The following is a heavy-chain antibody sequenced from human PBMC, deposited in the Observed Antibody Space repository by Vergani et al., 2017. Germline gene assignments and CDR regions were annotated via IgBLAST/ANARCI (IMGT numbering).Heavy chain of an antibody. CDR2: ISFDETNE. V-gene: IGHV3-30-3*01. D-gene: IGHD2-2*02. J-gene: IGHJ4*02. Sequence: QVQLVESGGGVVQPGTSLRLSCVVSGFALNRHAMYWVRQAPGKGLEWVVGISFDETNEYYPDLVKGRFTISRDLAKNTRYLQVGSLRLEETGGYHCVRDRGLCAGGRCYTEALDYCGQGTPVTVSS. CDR1: GFALNRHA. CDR3: VRDRGLCAGGRCYTEALDY.